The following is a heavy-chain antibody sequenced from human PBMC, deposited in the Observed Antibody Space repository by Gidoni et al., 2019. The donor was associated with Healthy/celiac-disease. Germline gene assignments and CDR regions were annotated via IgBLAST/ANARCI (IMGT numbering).Heavy chain of an antibody. V-gene: IGHV3-30*18. CDR2: ISYDGSNK. Sequence: QSQLVESGGGVVLPGRSLRLPCAASGLTFRSHGMHWVRQAPGKGLEWVAVISYDGSNKYYADSVKGRFTISRDNSKNTLYLQMNSLRAEDTAVYYCAKERSLQTYWYFDLWGRGTLVTVSS. CDR3: AKERSLQTYWYFDL. CDR1: GLTFRSHG. D-gene: IGHD4-4*01. J-gene: IGHJ2*01.